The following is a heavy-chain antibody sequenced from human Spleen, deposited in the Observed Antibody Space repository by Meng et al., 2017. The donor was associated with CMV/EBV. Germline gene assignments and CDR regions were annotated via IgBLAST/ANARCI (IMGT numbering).Heavy chain of an antibody. CDR3: ARGTHYYDSSGYPYYFDY. CDR2: ISSSSSYI. Sequence: GGSLRLSCAASGFTFNTYEMNWVRQAPGKGLEWVSSISSSSSYIYYADSVKGRFTISRDNAKNSLYLQMNSLRAEDTAVYYCARGTHYYDSSGYPYYFDYWGQGTLVTVSS. CDR1: GFTFNTYE. J-gene: IGHJ4*02. D-gene: IGHD3-22*01. V-gene: IGHV3-21*01.